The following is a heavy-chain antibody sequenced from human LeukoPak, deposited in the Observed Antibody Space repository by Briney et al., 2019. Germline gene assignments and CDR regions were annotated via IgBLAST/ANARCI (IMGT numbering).Heavy chain of an antibody. D-gene: IGHD3-3*01. CDR2: IYYSGST. CDR3: ARRQGNDFWSGYYTWDY. CDR1: GGSISSSSYY. V-gene: IGHV4-39*06. J-gene: IGHJ4*02. Sequence: PSETLSLTCTVSGGSISSSSYYWGWIRQPPGKGLEWIGSIYYSGSTYYNPSLKSRVTISVDTSKNQFALKLSSVTAADTAVYYCARRQGNDFWSGYYTWDYRGQGTLVTVSS.